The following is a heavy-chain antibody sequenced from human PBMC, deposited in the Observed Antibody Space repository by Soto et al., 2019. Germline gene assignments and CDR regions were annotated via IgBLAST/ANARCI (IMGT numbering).Heavy chain of an antibody. V-gene: IGHV1-18*01. CDR2: ISAYNGNT. J-gene: IGHJ4*02. CDR1: GYTFTSYG. D-gene: IGHD3-22*01. Sequence: GASVKVSCKASGYTFTSYGISWVRQAPGQGLEWMGWISAYNGNTNYAQKLQGRVTMTTDTSTSTAYMELRSLRSDDTAVYYCARHENYYDSSGYYHGLDYWGQGTLVTVSS. CDR3: ARHENYYDSSGYYHGLDY.